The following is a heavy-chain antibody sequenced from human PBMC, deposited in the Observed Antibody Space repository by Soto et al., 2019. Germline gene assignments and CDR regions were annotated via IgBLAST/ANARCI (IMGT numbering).Heavy chain of an antibody. CDR2: IFNSGTT. J-gene: IGHJ5*02. CDR1: GGSISRGGYY. CDR3: ARDPVP. Sequence: SETLSLTCTVSGGSISRGGYYWSWIRQQPGKGLEWIGYIFNSGTTYYNPSLKSRVTISADTTKNQFSLKLSSVTAADTAVYYCARDPVPWGQGTLVTVSS. V-gene: IGHV4-31*03.